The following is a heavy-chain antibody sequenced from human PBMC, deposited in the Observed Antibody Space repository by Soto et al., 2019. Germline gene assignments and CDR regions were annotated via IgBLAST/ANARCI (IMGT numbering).Heavy chain of an antibody. J-gene: IGHJ6*02. V-gene: IGHV5-10-1*01. CDR2: IDPSDSYT. CDR3: ARHPYDSSGYYWRYYYGMDV. Sequence: PGESLKISCKGSGYSLTSYWISWVRQMPGKGLEWMGRIDPSDSYTNYSPSFQGHVTISADKSISTAYLQWSSLKASDTAMYYCARHPYDSSGYYWRYYYGMDVWGQGTTVTVSS. CDR1: GYSLTSYW. D-gene: IGHD3-22*01.